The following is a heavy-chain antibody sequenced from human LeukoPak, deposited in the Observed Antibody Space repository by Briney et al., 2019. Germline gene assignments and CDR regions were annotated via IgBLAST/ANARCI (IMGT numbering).Heavy chain of an antibody. CDR2: ISSSSSYI. V-gene: IGHV3-21*01. CDR3: ASVKYSGSLSHAFDI. J-gene: IGHJ3*02. CDR1: GFTFSSYS. Sequence: GGSLRLSCAASGFTFSSYSMNWVRQAPGKGLEWVSSISSSSSYIYYADSVKGRFTISRDNAKNSLYLQMNSLRAEDTAVYYCASVKYSGSLSHAFDIWGQGTMVTVSS. D-gene: IGHD1-26*01.